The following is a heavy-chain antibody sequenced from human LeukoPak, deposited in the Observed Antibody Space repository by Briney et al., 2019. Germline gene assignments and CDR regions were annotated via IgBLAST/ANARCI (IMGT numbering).Heavy chain of an antibody. J-gene: IGHJ4*02. CDR3: ARGSTYYDSSGQVPFDY. D-gene: IGHD3-22*01. CDR1: GFTFSSYA. V-gene: IGHV3-30*04. CDR2: ISYDGSNK. Sequence: GGSLRLSCAASGFTFSSYAMHWVRQAPGKGLEWVAVISYDGSNKYYADSVKGRFTISRDNAKNSLYLQMNSLRAEDTAVYYCARGSTYYDSSGQVPFDYWGQGTLVTVSS.